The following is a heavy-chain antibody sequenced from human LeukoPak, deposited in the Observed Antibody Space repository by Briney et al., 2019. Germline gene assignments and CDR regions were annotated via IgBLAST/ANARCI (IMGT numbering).Heavy chain of an antibody. CDR2: ISSSSSTI. Sequence: VRQAPGKGLEWLSYISSSSSTIYYADSVKGRFTISRDNAKNSVYLQMNSLRAEDTAVYYCARVWSSGYTKDYWGQGTLVTVSS. V-gene: IGHV3-48*04. D-gene: IGHD3-22*01. J-gene: IGHJ4*02. CDR3: ARVWSSGYTKDY.